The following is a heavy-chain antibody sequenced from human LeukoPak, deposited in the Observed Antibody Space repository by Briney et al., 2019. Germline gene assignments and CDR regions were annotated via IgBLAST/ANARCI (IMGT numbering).Heavy chain of an antibody. V-gene: IGHV3-23*01. D-gene: IGHD1-14*01. CDR3: AKDRPEGYYFDY. J-gene: IGHJ4*02. CDR1: GFTFSDYS. CDR2: ISGSGGST. Sequence: GGSLRLSCAASGFTFSDYSINWVRQAPGKGLEWVSAISGSGGSTYYADSVKGRFTISRDNSKNTLYLQMNGLRAEDTAVYYCAKDRPEGYYFDYWGQGTLVTVSS.